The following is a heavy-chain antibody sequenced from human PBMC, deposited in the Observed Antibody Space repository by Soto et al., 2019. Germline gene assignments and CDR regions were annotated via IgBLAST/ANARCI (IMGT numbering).Heavy chain of an antibody. Sequence: SCAASGFTFSSYGMHWVRQAPGEGLEWVAVIWYDGSNKYYADSVKGRFTISRDNSKNTLYLQMNSLRAEDTAVYYCARDAGYYDSSGYTDSNIDYWGQGTLVTVSS. V-gene: IGHV3-33*01. J-gene: IGHJ4*02. CDR3: ARDAGYYDSSGYTDSNIDY. CDR2: IWYDGSNK. CDR1: GFTFSSYG. D-gene: IGHD3-22*01.